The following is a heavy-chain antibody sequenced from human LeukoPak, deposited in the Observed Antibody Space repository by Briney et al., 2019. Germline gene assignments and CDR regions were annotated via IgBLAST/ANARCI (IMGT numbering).Heavy chain of an antibody. CDR3: VKAVIWFGELLRNYYFDY. V-gene: IGHV3-53*01. J-gene: IGHJ4*02. D-gene: IGHD3-10*01. Sequence: GGSLRLSCAASGFTVSSNYMSWVRQAPGKGLEWVSAIYSGVSTYYADSVKGRFTISRDNSKNTLYLQMNSLRAEDTALYYCVKAVIWFGELLRNYYFDYWGQGTLVTVSS. CDR2: IYSGVST. CDR1: GFTVSSNY.